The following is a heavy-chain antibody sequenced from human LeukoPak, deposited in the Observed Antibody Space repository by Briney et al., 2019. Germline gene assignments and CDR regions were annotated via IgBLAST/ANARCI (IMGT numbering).Heavy chain of an antibody. D-gene: IGHD1-26*01. Sequence: SGPTLVKPTQTLTLTCTFSGFSLSTSGVGVGWIRQPPGKALEWLAFIYWDDDKRYSPSLKSRLTITKDTSKNQVVLTMTNMDPVDTATYYCARMMGATVVDYWGQGTLVTVSS. CDR3: ARMMGATVVDY. V-gene: IGHV2-5*02. J-gene: IGHJ4*02. CDR1: GFSLSTSGVG. CDR2: IYWDDDK.